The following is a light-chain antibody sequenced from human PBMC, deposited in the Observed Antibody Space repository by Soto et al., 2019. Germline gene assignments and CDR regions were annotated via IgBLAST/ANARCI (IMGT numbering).Light chain of an antibody. CDR3: CSYAGAFAYV. CDR1: SSDVGGYYY. CDR2: DVN. J-gene: IGLJ1*01. Sequence: QSALAQHPSVSGSPGQSVTISCTGTSSDVGGYYYVSWYQKHPGKAPKLMIYDVNERPSGVPDRFSGSKSGNTASLTISGLQADDEADYFCCSYAGAFAYVFGTGTKVTVL. V-gene: IGLV2-11*01.